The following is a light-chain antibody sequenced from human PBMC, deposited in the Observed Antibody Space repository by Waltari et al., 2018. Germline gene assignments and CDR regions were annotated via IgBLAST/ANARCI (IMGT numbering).Light chain of an antibody. Sequence: IVLTQSPGTLSLSPGARATLSCRASQSVSNNYLAWYQQKPGQAPRLLIYGASSRATGIPDRFSGSGSGTDFTLTISRLEPEDFAVYYCQHYGSSPYTFGQGTKLEIK. CDR3: QHYGSSPYT. CDR1: QSVSNNY. CDR2: GAS. V-gene: IGKV3-20*01. J-gene: IGKJ2*01.